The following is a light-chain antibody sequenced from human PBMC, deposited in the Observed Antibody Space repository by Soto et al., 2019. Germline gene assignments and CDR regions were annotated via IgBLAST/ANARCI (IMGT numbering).Light chain of an antibody. CDR3: KQTHSRPLS. V-gene: IGKV1-12*01. CDR1: QGVGGW. Sequence: IPMTQSTSSVSASVGDRVTMTCRASQGVGGWLAWYQQKPGKVPKLLIYATSSLHSGVPSRFSGSGSGTDFTLSISSLQPEDFATYYCKQTHSRPLSFCPWTKVDIK. J-gene: IGKJ3*01. CDR2: ATS.